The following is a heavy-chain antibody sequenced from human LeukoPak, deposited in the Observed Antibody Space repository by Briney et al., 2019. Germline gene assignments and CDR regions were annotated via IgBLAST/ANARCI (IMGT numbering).Heavy chain of an antibody. Sequence: SGPTLLQPSPTLTLTFTFSGFSLRTRGVGGGWIRQPPGKALEWVTLSYWHDDKRYNPTLKTRLTITKDTSKNQVVLTMTNMYPVDTATYYCAHRAYGSGSYSKPPGAFDIWGQGTMVTVSS. D-gene: IGHD3-10*01. CDR2: SYWHDDK. CDR1: GFSLRTRGVG. CDR3: AHRAYGSGSYSKPPGAFDI. J-gene: IGHJ3*02. V-gene: IGHV2-5*01.